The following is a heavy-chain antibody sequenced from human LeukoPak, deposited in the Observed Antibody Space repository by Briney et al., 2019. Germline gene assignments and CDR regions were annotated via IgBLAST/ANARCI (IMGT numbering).Heavy chain of an antibody. J-gene: IGHJ4*02. CDR2: ISGGGGST. CDR3: AKARPGFDY. CDR1: GFTFRSYA. Sequence: GGSLRLSCAASGFTFRSYAMSWVRQAPGKGLEWVSAISGGGGSTDYADSVKGRFTIPRDNSKNTLYLQINSLRAEDTAVYYCAKARPGFDYWGLGTLVTVSS. V-gene: IGHV3-23*01.